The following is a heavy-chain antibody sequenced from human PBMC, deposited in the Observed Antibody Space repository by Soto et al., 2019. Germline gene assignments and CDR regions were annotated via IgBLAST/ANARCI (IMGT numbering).Heavy chain of an antibody. Sequence: QVQLVESGGGVVQPGRSLRLSCAASGFTFSSYAMHWVRQAPGKGLEWVAVISYDGSNKYYADSVKGRFTISRYNSKNTLYLQMNSLRAEDTAVYYCAREVVTIAGGWFDPWGQGTLVTVSS. D-gene: IGHD2-15*01. J-gene: IGHJ5*02. CDR3: AREVVTIAGGWFDP. CDR1: GFTFSSYA. V-gene: IGHV3-30-3*01. CDR2: ISYDGSNK.